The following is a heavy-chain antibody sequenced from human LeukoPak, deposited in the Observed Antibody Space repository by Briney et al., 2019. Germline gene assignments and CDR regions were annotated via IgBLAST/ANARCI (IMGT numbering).Heavy chain of an antibody. D-gene: IGHD3-9*01. CDR3: ARAPYYDILTGYFRRGNSFDY. CDR1: GGSFSGYY. Sequence: PSETLSLTCAVYGGSFSGYYWTWIRHPPGKGLEWIGERNHGGSPNYTPSLKILRTISVDTSKNQFSLQLTSVTAADTAVFYSARAPYYDILTGYFRRGNSFDYWGQGTLVTVSS. J-gene: IGHJ4*02. V-gene: IGHV4-34*01. CDR2: RNHGGSP.